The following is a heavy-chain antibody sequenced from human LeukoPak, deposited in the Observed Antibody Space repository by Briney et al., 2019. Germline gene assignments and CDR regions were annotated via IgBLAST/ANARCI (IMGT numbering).Heavy chain of an antibody. V-gene: IGHV4-61*02. CDR1: GVSISSGSYY. CDR3: ASSLYRGAADAFDI. Sequence: SETLSLTCTVSGVSISSGSYYWSWIRQPAGKGLEWVGRIYKSGNTNYNPSLKSRVTISEDTSKNQFSLKLTSVTAADTAVYFCASSLYRGAADAFDIWGQGTMVTVSS. CDR2: IYKSGNT. J-gene: IGHJ3*02. D-gene: IGHD3-10*01.